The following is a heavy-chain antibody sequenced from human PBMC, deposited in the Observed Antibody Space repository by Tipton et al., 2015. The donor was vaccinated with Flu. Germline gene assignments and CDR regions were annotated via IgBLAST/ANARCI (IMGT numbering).Heavy chain of an antibody. J-gene: IGHJ3*02. CDR2: INPNSGGT. CDR1: RYTFTGYY. V-gene: IGHV1-2*04. Sequence: QLVQSGAEVKKPGDSVKVSCKASRYTFTGYYMHWVRQAPGQGLEWMGWINPNSGGTNYAQKFQGWVTMTRDTYISTAYMELSRLRSDDTAVYYWARGGVLSGSVDAFDIWGQGTTVTVSS. D-gene: IGHD3-22*01. CDR3: ARGGVLSGSVDAFDI.